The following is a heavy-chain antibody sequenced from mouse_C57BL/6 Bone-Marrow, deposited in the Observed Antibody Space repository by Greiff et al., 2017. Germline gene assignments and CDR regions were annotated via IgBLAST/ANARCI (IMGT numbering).Heavy chain of an antibody. CDR3: ARYDYEDAMDY. CDR2: IWGVGST. CDR1: GFSLTSYG. D-gene: IGHD2-4*01. Sequence: VHLVESGPGLVAPSQSLSITCTVSGFSLTSYGVDWVRQFPGKGLEWLGVIWGVGSTNYNSALKSRLSISKDNSKSQVFLRMNSLQTDDTAMYYCARYDYEDAMDYWGQGTSVTVSS. V-gene: IGHV2-6*01. J-gene: IGHJ4*01.